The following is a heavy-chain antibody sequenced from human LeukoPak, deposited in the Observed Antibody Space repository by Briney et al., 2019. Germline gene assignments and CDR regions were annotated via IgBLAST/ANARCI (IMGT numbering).Heavy chain of an antibody. D-gene: IGHD3-3*01. CDR3: ARDLTIFGVVTPGRFDP. CDR1: GFTFSNAW. CDR2: IKSKTDGGTT. V-gene: IGHV3-15*01. Sequence: GGSLRLSCAASGFTFSNAWMSWVRQAPGKGLEWVGRIKSKTDGGTTDYAAPVKGRFTISRDDSKNTLYLQMNSLRAEDTAVYYCARDLTIFGVVTPGRFDPWGQGTLVTVSS. J-gene: IGHJ5*02.